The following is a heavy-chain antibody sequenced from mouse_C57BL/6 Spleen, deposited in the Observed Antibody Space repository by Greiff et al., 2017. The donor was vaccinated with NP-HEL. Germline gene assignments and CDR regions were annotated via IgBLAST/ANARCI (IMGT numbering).Heavy chain of an antibody. CDR2: IYPGDGDT. CDR1: GYAFSSSW. Sequence: QVQLQQSGPELVKPGASVKISCKASGYAFSSSWMNWVKQRPGKGLEWIGRIYPGDGDTNYNGKFKGKATLTADKSSSTAYMQLSSLTSEDSAVYFCAREGDEGFAYWGQGTLVTVSA. CDR3: AREGDEGFAY. D-gene: IGHD3-3*01. V-gene: IGHV1-82*01. J-gene: IGHJ3*01.